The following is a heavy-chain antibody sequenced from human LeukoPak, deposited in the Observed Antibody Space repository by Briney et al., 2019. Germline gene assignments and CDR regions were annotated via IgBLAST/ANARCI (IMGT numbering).Heavy chain of an antibody. CDR1: GFFFSSYC. CDR2: ISGDGTNK. CDR3: ARCRENDFWSGSPVDH. Sequence: GSLRLSCEASGFFFSSYCMHWVRQAPGKGLEWLAVISGDGTNKYYAESVKGRFTISRDNSKTTVLVQLNSLRVEDTAVYYCARCRENDFWSGSPVDHWGQGTLVTVS. J-gene: IGHJ4*02. D-gene: IGHD3-3*01. V-gene: IGHV3-30-3*01.